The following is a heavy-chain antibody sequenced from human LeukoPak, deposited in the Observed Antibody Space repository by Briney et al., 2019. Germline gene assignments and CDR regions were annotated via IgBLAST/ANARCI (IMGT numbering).Heavy chain of an antibody. J-gene: IGHJ4*02. Sequence: SETLSLTCIVSGASISPHYWTWIRQAPGRGLEWIGYVYYNGLTSYNASLRSRLILSVDTARNQVSLKLTSVTAADTAVYYCTRERSTVTFDYWGQGTLVTVSS. CDR1: GASISPHY. CDR2: VYYNGLT. CDR3: TRERSTVTFDY. V-gene: IGHV4-59*11. D-gene: IGHD4-17*01.